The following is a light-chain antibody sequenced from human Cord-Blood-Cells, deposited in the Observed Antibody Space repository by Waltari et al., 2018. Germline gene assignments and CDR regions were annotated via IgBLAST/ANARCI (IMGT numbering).Light chain of an antibody. CDR2: GAS. V-gene: IGKV3-15*01. Sequence: ATLSVSPGERATLSCRASQSVSSNLAWYQQKPGQAPRLLIYGASTRATGIPARFSGSGYGTEFTLTISSLQSEDFAVYYCQQYNNWPPYSFGQGTKLEIE. J-gene: IGKJ2*03. CDR1: QSVSSN. CDR3: QQYNNWPPYS.